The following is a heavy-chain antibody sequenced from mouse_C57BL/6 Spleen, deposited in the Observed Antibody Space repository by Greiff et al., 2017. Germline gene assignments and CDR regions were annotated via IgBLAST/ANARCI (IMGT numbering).Heavy chain of an antibody. V-gene: IGHV1-82*01. CDR1: GYAFSSSW. CDR3: ARSRDYDEFAY. Sequence: QVHVKQSGPELVKPGASVKISCKASGYAFSSSWMNWVKQRPGKGLEWIGRIYPGDGDTNYNGKFKGKATLTADKSSSTAYMQLSSLTSEDSAVYFCARSRDYDEFAYWGQGTLVTVSA. J-gene: IGHJ3*01. D-gene: IGHD2-4*01. CDR2: IYPGDGDT.